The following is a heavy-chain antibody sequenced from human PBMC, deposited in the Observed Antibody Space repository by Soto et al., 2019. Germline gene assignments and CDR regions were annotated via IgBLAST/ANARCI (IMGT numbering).Heavy chain of an antibody. Sequence: QLQLQESGSGLVKPSQTLSLTCAVSGGSISSGGYPWSWIRQPPGKGLEWIGYIYHTGSTYYNPSLKSRVTLSVDTSKNQFSLKVRSVTAADTAVYYCARARYCSGGSCYSDYWGQGTLVTVSS. CDR3: ARARYCSGGSCYSDY. D-gene: IGHD2-15*01. V-gene: IGHV4-30-2*01. CDR1: GGSISSGGYP. CDR2: IYHTGST. J-gene: IGHJ4*02.